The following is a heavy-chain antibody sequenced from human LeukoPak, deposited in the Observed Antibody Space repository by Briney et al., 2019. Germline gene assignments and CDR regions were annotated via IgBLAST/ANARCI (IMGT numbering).Heavy chain of an antibody. CDR3: NVDTAMVDAFDI. CDR1: GFTFSGYW. V-gene: IGHV3-7*01. D-gene: IGHD5-18*01. J-gene: IGHJ3*02. CDR2: IKPDGSDK. Sequence: GGSLRLSCAASGFTFSGYWMSWVRQAPGKGLEWVANIKPDGSDKAYVDSVKGRFTISRDNTKNSLYLQMNSLRAEDTAVYYCNVDTAMVDAFDIWGQGTMVTVSS.